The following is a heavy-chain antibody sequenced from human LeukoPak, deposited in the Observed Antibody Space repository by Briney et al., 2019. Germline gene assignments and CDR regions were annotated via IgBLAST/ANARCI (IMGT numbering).Heavy chain of an antibody. D-gene: IGHD3-10*01. CDR3: ARGGNYGSGTYTAFDY. Sequence: ASVKVSCKASGYTFTGYYMHWVRQAPGQGLQWMGWINPNSGGTHFPQKFQGRVTMTTDTSITTAYMELSRLRSDDTAVYYCARGGNYGSGTYTAFDYWGQGALVTVSS. J-gene: IGHJ4*02. CDR2: INPNSGGT. V-gene: IGHV1-2*02. CDR1: GYTFTGYY.